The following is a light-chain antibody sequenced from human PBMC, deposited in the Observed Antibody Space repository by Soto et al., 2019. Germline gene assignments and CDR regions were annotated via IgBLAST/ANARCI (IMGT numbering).Light chain of an antibody. CDR2: DAS. CDR3: QQRSNWPPT. Sequence: EIVLTQSPATLYLSPGERATLSCRASQSVSSYLAWYQQKPGQAPRLLIYDASNRATGIPARFSGSGSGTDFTLTISSLEPEDFAVYYFQQRSNWPPTFGQGTKLEIK. J-gene: IGKJ2*01. V-gene: IGKV3-11*01. CDR1: QSVSSY.